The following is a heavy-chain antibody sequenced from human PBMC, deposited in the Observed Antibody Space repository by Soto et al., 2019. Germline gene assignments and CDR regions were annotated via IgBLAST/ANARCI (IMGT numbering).Heavy chain of an antibody. Sequence: LRLSCAASGFTFSSYWMHWVRQAPGKGLVWVSRINTDGSSTTCAGSVKGRFTISRDNAKNTLYLQMNSLRAEDTAVYYCARGTGYYDSSGCHYWGQGTLVTVSS. CDR3: ARGTGYYDSSGCHY. CDR1: GFTFSSYW. V-gene: IGHV3-74*01. CDR2: INTDGSST. D-gene: IGHD3-22*01. J-gene: IGHJ4*02.